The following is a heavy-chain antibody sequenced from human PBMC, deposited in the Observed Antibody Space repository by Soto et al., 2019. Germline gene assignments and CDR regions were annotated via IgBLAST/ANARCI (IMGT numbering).Heavy chain of an antibody. J-gene: IGHJ5*02. Sequence: EVQLVESGGGLVQPGRSLRLSCAASGFTFDDYAMHWVRQAPGKGLEWVSGISWNSGSIGYADAVKGRFTISRDNAKNSLYLQMSSLRAEDTALYYCAKDQGVEWLLSWFDPWGQGTLVTVSS. V-gene: IGHV3-9*01. CDR3: AKDQGVEWLLSWFDP. CDR1: GFTFDDYA. CDR2: ISWNSGSI. D-gene: IGHD3-3*01.